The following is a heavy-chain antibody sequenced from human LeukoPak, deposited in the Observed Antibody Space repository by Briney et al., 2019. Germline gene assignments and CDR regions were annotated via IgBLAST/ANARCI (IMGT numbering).Heavy chain of an antibody. CDR1: GDSISSSYYY. J-gene: IGHJ4*02. CDR3: ARDIGNHFGGLDHYYYNY. CDR2: IDYSGST. Sequence: SETLSLTCTVSGDSISSSYYYWGWIRQPPGKGLEWIGSIDYSGSTYHNPSLKSRITISVDTSKNQFSLKLSSVTAADAAVYYCARDIGNHFGGLDHYYYNYWGPGTLVTVSS. D-gene: IGHD2-15*01. V-gene: IGHV4-39*07.